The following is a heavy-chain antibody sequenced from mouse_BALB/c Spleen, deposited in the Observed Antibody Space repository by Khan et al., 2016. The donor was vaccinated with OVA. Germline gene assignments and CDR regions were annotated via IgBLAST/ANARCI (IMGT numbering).Heavy chain of an antibody. V-gene: IGHV1-63*02. CDR3: ARRGAARATFDDFDY. D-gene: IGHD3-1*01. CDR2: IFPGGGYT. J-gene: IGHJ2*01. Sequence: QVQLKQSGAELARPGTSVKMSCKAAGYTFTNYWIGWVKQRPGHGLQWIGDIFPGGGYTNYNEQFKGKATLTADTSSSTAYMPLSCLTSESSAIFYCARRGAARATFDDFDYWGQGTTLTVSS. CDR1: GYTFTNYW.